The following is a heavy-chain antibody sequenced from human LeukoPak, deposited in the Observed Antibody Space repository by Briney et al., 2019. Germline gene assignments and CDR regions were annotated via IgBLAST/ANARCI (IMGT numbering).Heavy chain of an antibody. J-gene: IGHJ3*02. CDR3: VRDWEGFNFDI. V-gene: IGHV4-59*02. CDR1: GGSVRSYY. CDR2: IHNTGST. D-gene: IGHD1-26*01. Sequence: KPSETLSLTCTVSGGSVRSYYWSWIRQPPGEGVEWIAYIHNTGSTNYNPSLKSRVTISLDTSKNEFSLKLTSVTAADTAVYYCVRDWEGFNFDIWGQGTMVTVSS.